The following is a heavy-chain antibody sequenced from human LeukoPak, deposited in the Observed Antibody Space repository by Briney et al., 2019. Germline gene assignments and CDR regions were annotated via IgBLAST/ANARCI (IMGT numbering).Heavy chain of an antibody. CDR1: GHSISSAYY. CDR3: AGDRVGATYAFDI. J-gene: IGHJ3*02. V-gene: IGHV4-38-2*02. Sequence: SETLSLTCAVSGHSISSAYYWGWMRQPPGKGLEWIVSIHHSGSTYFNPSLKSRVTISVDTSKNQFSLKLTSVTAADTAAYYCAGDRVGATYAFDIWGQGTMVTVSS. D-gene: IGHD1-26*01. CDR2: IHHSGST.